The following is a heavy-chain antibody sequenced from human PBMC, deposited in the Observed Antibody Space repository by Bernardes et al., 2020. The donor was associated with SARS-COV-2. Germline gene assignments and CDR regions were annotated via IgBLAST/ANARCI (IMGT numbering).Heavy chain of an antibody. V-gene: IGHV3-7*01. D-gene: IGHD1-20*01. Sequence: GGSLRLSCAASGLTLSGYWMAWVRQAPGKGLEWVANINQDGSQKYHVDSVKGRFTISRDNAKNSLYLQMSSLRVEDTAVYYCVGSNIISHCGQGTLVIVSS. CDR3: VGSNIISH. CDR2: INQDGSQK. CDR1: GLTLSGYW. J-gene: IGHJ4*02.